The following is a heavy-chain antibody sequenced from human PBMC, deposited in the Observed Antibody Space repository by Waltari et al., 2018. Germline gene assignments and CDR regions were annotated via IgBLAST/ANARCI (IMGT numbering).Heavy chain of an antibody. CDR3: ATARGGNLEFDS. D-gene: IGHD2-15*01. CDR2: VIPLYGTS. CDR1: GDTFRTYA. Sequence: QVLLVQSGAEVKRPGSSVKVSCKASGDTFRTYAISWVRQAPGQGLDWMGVVIPLYGTSNYAQRFQGRVTITADESTSTVYMELTTLNSEDTAVYFCATARGGNLEFDSWGQGTLVTVSS. J-gene: IGHJ4*02. V-gene: IGHV1-69*01.